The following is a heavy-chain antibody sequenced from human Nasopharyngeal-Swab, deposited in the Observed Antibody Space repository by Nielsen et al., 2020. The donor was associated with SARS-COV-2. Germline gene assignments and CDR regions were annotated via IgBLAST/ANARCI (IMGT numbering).Heavy chain of an antibody. Sequence: SETLSLTCTVSGGSISSYYWSWIRQPPGKGLEWIGYIYYSGGTNSNPSLKSRVTISVDTSKNQFSLKLSSVTAADTAVYYCARLSSTHEITIFGVVIYPDAFDIWGQGTMVTVSS. D-gene: IGHD3-3*01. CDR3: ARLSSTHEITIFGVVIYPDAFDI. CDR1: GGSISSYY. CDR2: IYYSGGT. J-gene: IGHJ3*02. V-gene: IGHV4-59*08.